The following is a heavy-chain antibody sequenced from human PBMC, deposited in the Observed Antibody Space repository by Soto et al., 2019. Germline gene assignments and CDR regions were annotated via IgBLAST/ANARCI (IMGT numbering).Heavy chain of an antibody. V-gene: IGHV1-69*01. J-gene: IGHJ4*02. CDR3: AREPVLQYCNWLLYFDY. Sequence: QVQLVQSGAEVKKPGSSVKVSCKASGGPFSSYAIRWVRQAPGQGLEWMGGVIPIFCTANYAQKLQGRVTITADEPTNTAYMELSSIRSKDTTVNYWAREPVLQYCNWLLYFDYWGQGTLVPVST. D-gene: IGHD3-9*01. CDR2: VIPIFCTA. CDR1: GGPFSSYA.